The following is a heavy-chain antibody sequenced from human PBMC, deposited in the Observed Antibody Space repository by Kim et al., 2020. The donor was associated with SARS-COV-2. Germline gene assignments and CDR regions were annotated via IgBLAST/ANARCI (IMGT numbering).Heavy chain of an antibody. J-gene: IGHJ6*02. CDR2: IKNKVDGGTA. CDR3: TTDLLSREVWAWRVEITAANYHYGMDV. Sequence: GGSLRLSCAASGFTFTNAWMSWVRQAPGKGLEWVGRIKNKVDGGTADYAAPVKGRFTISRDDSKNTLYLQMNSLKTEDTAVYYCTTDLLSREVWAWRVEITAANYHYGMDVWGQGTTVTVFS. CDR1: GFTFTNAW. V-gene: IGHV3-15*01. D-gene: IGHD2-2*01.